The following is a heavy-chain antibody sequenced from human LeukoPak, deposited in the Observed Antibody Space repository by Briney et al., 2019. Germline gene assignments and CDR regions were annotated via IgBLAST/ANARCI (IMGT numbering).Heavy chain of an antibody. CDR1: RFTFSRYW. V-gene: IGHV3-7*01. CDR2: IRQDGSEK. J-gene: IGHJ4*02. CDR3: AKNRDSSDYPRDFDY. D-gene: IGHD6-19*01. Sequence: PGGSLRLSCAASRFTFSRYWMTWVRQAPGKGLEWVATIRQDGSEKYYVDSVKGRFTVSRDNAKNSLYLQMSSLRVEDTAVYYCAKNRDSSDYPRDFDYWGQGTLVTVSS.